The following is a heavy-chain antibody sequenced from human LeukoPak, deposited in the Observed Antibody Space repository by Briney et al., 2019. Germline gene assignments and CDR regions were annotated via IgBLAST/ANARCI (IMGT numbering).Heavy chain of an antibody. Sequence: SQTLSLTCTVSGGSIGRAGYYWSWIRQPPGKGLEWIGYIYYSGSTYYNPSLKSRVTISVDTSKNQFSLKLSSVTAADTAVYYCAIRGVKDAFDIWGQGTMVTVSS. D-gene: IGHD3-10*01. CDR1: GGSIGRAGYY. V-gene: IGHV4-30-4*08. CDR2: IYYSGST. CDR3: AIRGVKDAFDI. J-gene: IGHJ3*02.